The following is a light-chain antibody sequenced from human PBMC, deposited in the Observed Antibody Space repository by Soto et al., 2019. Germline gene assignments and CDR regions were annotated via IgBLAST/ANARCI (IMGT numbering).Light chain of an antibody. J-gene: IGLJ7*01. V-gene: IGLV2-14*01. Sequence: QSVLTQPASVSGSPGQSITISCTGTSSDVGGYNYVSWYQQHPGKAPKLMVYDVSNRPSGISSRFSGSKSGNTASLTISGLQAEDEADYYCSSYTSRGRVMFGGGTQLTVL. CDR1: SSDVGGYNY. CDR2: DVS. CDR3: SSYTSRGRVM.